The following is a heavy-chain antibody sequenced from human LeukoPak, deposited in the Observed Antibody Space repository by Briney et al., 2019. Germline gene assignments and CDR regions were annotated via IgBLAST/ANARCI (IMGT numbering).Heavy chain of an antibody. J-gene: IGHJ4*02. CDR3: ARPEDIVVVVAATQRY. Sequence: PGGSLRLSCAASGFTFSSYSMNWVRQAPGKGLEWVSYISSSSSTIYYADSVKGRFTISRDNAKNSLYLQMNSLRAEDTAVYYCARPEDIVVVVAATQRYWGRGTLVTVSS. CDR1: GFTFSSYS. V-gene: IGHV3-48*04. CDR2: ISSSSSTI. D-gene: IGHD2-15*01.